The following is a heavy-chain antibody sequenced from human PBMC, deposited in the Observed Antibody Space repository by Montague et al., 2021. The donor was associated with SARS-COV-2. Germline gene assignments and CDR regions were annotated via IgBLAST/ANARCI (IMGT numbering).Heavy chain of an antibody. CDR1: GGSINNYY. J-gene: IGHJ1*01. CDR2: IFYSGGSA. V-gene: IGHV4-59*01. Sequence: SETLSLTCTVSGGSINNYYWSWIRQPPGKGLEWVGYIFYSGGSAAYNPSLQSRVTISVDTSKNQFSLNLNSVTAADTAVYYCAGVESQVVPGTWEYFQHWGQGILVSVSS. CDR3: AGVESQVVPGTWEYFQH. D-gene: IGHD1-1*01.